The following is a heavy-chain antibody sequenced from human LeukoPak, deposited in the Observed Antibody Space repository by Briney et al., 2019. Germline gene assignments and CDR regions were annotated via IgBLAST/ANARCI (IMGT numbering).Heavy chain of an antibody. CDR1: GFTFSSYG. J-gene: IGHJ4*02. CDR3: AKDRDESGYGDY. Sequence: PGGSLRLSCAASGFTFSSYGMSWVRQAPGKGLEWVSAISGSGGSTYYADSVKGRLTISRDNSKNTLYLQMNSLRAEDTAVYHCAKDRDESGYGDYWGQGTLVTVSS. CDR2: ISGSGGST. D-gene: IGHD5-12*01. V-gene: IGHV3-23*01.